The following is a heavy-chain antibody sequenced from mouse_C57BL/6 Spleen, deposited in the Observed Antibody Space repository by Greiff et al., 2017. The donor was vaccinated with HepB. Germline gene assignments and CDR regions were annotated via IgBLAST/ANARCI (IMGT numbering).Heavy chain of an antibody. CDR2: IDPEDGDT. V-gene: IGHV14-1*01. Sequence: EVQLQQSGAELVRPGASVKLSCTASGFNIKDYYMHWVKQRPEQGLEWIGRIDPEDGDTEYAPKFQGKATMTADTSSNTAYLQLSSLTSEDPAVYYCTTGGYCNYVLAWFAYWGQGTLVTVSA. J-gene: IGHJ3*01. CDR1: GFNIKDYY. CDR3: TTGGYCNYVLAWFAY. D-gene: IGHD2-1*01.